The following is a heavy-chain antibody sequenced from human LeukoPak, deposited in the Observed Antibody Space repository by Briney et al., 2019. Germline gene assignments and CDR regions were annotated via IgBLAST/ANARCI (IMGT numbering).Heavy chain of an antibody. CDR1: GYSISSGHY. J-gene: IGHJ5*02. V-gene: IGHV4-38-2*02. CDR2: IFQSGVT. CDR3: AGTRSPGNGATNGIDA. D-gene: IGHD1-7*01. Sequence: SETLSLTCTVSGYSISSGHYWAWIRQPPGKGLEWIASIFQSGVTYYHPSLKNRVTISVDTSRNQVSLQVRYVTAADTALYYCAGTRSPGNGATNGIDAWGQGALVTVSS.